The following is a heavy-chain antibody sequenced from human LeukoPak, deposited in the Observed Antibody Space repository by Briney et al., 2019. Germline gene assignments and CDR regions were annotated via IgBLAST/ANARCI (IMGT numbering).Heavy chain of an antibody. V-gene: IGHV3-23*01. CDR3: ARGIHYGSGSYYWIYYYYYYMDV. CDR1: GFTFSTFA. CDR2: IFPSGGEI. Sequence: GGSLRLSCEASGFTFSTFAMIWVRQPPGKGLEWVSSIFPSGGEIHYADSVRGRFTISRDNSKSTLSLQMNSLRSEDTAVYYCARGIHYGSGSYYWIYYYYYYMDVWGKGTTVTVSS. J-gene: IGHJ6*03. D-gene: IGHD3-10*01.